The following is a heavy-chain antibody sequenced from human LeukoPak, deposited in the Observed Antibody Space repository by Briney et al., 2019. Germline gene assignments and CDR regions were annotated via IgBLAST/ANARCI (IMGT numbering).Heavy chain of an antibody. J-gene: IGHJ4*02. CDR1: GGSFSGYY. CDR3: ARGLVIFGVVIISPLSDY. V-gene: IGHV4-34*01. Sequence: PSETLSLTCAVYGGSFSGYYWSWIRQPPGKGPEWIGEINHSGSTNYNPSLKSRVTISVDTSKNQFSLKLSSVTAADTAVYYCARGLVIFGVVIISPLSDYWGQGTLVTVSS. D-gene: IGHD3-3*01. CDR2: INHSGST.